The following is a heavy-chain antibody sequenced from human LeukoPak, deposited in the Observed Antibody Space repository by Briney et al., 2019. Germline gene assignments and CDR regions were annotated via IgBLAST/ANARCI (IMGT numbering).Heavy chain of an antibody. Sequence: SVKVSCKASGGTFSSYAISWVRQAPGQGLEWMGGIIPIFGTANYAQKFQGRVTITADESTSAAYMELSSLRSEDTAVYYCARDLEMATISNAFDIWGQGTMVTVSS. J-gene: IGHJ3*02. V-gene: IGHV1-69*13. CDR1: GGTFSSYA. CDR2: IIPIFGTA. CDR3: ARDLEMATISNAFDI. D-gene: IGHD5-24*01.